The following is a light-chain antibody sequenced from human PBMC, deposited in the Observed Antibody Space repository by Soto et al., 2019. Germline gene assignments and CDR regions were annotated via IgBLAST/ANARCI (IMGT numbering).Light chain of an antibody. Sequence: SYELTQSPSVSVAPGMTATITCGENNIGGKSVHWYQQKPGQAPVLVIYFNSDRPSRIPERFSGSNSGNTATLTISRVEAGDEADYYCQVWDSSRDHPVFGVGTKLTVL. CDR1: NIGGKS. J-gene: IGLJ2*01. CDR3: QVWDSSRDHPV. V-gene: IGLV3-21*04. CDR2: FNS.